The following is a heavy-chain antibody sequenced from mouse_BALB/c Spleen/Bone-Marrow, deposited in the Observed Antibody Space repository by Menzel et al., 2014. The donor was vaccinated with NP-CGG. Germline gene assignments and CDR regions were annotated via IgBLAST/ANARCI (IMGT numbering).Heavy chain of an antibody. CDR1: GYTFTSYY. Sequence: QVHVKQSGAELVKPGASVKLSCKASGYTFTSYYMYWVKQRPGQGLKWIGEINPSNGGTNFNEKFKSKATLTVDKSSSTAYMQLSSLTSEDSAVYYCTRLSLLRGYFDYWGQGTTLTVSS. CDR3: TRLSLLRGYFDY. J-gene: IGHJ2*01. CDR2: INPSNGGT. D-gene: IGHD1-2*01. V-gene: IGHV1S81*02.